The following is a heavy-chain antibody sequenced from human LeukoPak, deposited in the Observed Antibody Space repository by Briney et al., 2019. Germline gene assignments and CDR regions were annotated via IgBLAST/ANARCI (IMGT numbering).Heavy chain of an antibody. Sequence: GESLQISSKGSGCSFTSYWIGWVRRMPGKGLEWMGIIYPGDSDTRYSPSFQGQVTISADKSISTAYLQWSSLKASDTAMYYCARRGEMASVFDYWGQGTLVTVSS. V-gene: IGHV5-51*01. D-gene: IGHD5-24*01. CDR3: ARRGEMASVFDY. CDR1: GCSFTSYW. J-gene: IGHJ4*02. CDR2: IYPGDSDT.